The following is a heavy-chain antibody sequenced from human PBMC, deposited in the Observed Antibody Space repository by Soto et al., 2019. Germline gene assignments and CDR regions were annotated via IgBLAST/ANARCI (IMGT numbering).Heavy chain of an antibody. CDR3: ARGRHYYGSGSYYNKYYYYSYMDV. CDR2: INHSGST. Sequence: SETLSLTCAVYGGSFSGYYWSWIRQPPGKGLEWIGEINHSGSTNYNPSLKSRVTISVDTSKNQFSLKLSSVTAADTAVYYCARGRHYYGSGSYYNKYYYYSYMDVWGKGTTVTVSS. V-gene: IGHV4-34*01. CDR1: GGSFSGYY. D-gene: IGHD3-10*01. J-gene: IGHJ6*03.